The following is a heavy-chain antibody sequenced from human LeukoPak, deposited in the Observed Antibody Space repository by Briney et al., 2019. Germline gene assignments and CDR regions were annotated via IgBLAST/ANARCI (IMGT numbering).Heavy chain of an antibody. J-gene: IGHJ4*02. CDR1: GFTFSSYE. V-gene: IGHV3-48*03. Sequence: GGSLRLSCEASGFTFSSYEMNWVRQAPWKGLEWVSYISSFSSTIYYADSVMGRCTICRDNAKNSLYLQMNSLRAEDTAVYYFARSPNYKGYFDYWGQGTLVTVSS. D-gene: IGHD3-10*01. CDR2: ISSFSSTI. CDR3: ARSPNYKGYFDY.